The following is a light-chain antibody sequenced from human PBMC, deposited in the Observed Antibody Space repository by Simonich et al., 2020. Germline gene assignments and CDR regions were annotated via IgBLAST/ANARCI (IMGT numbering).Light chain of an antibody. CDR3: CSYAGSSTWV. CDR1: SDINVGSYN. V-gene: IGLV5-37*01. J-gene: IGLJ3*02. CDR2: YYSDSDK. Sequence: QPVLTQPPSSSASPGESARLTCTLPSDINVGSYNIYWYQQKPGSPPRYLLYYYSDSDKGQGSGVPSRFSGSKSGNTASLTISGLQAEDEADYYCCSYAGSSTWVFGGGTKLTVL.